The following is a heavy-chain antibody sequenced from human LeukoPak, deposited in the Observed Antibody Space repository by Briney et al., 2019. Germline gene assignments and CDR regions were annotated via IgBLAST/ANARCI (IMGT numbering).Heavy chain of an antibody. J-gene: IGHJ3*02. Sequence: GGSLRLSCAASGFTVSSNYMSWVRQAPGKGLEWVSVIYSGGSTYYADSVKGRFTISRDNSKNTLYLQMNSLRAEDTAVYYCARVPSIAVAGKRAAFDIWGQGTMVTVSS. CDR1: GFTVSSNY. D-gene: IGHD6-19*01. CDR3: ARVPSIAVAGKRAAFDI. CDR2: IYSGGST. V-gene: IGHV3-53*01.